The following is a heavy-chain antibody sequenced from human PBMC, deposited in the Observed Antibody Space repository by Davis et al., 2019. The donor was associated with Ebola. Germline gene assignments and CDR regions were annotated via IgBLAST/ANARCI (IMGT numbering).Heavy chain of an antibody. Sequence: GGSLRLSCAASGFTFSNAWMNWVRQAPGKGLEWVGRIRSKANSYATAYAASVKGRFTISRDDSKNTAYLQMNSLRDEDTAVYYCARWSILGQWGQGTLVTVSS. CDR3: ARWSILGQ. CDR2: IRSKANSYAT. CDR1: GFTFSNAW. D-gene: IGHD3-3*01. V-gene: IGHV3-73*01. J-gene: IGHJ4*02.